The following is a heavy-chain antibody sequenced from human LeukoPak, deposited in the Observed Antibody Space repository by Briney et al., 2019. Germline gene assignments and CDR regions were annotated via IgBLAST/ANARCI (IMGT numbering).Heavy chain of an antibody. Sequence: GGSLRLSCAASGFTFSSYGMHWVRQAPGKGLEWVAIISYDGSNKYYADSVKGRFTISRDNSKNTLSLQMDSLRAEDTAVYYCARDPGYSGYDGYFDYWGQGTLVTVSS. CDR2: ISYDGSNK. D-gene: IGHD5-12*01. CDR3: ARDPGYSGYDGYFDY. J-gene: IGHJ4*02. V-gene: IGHV3-30*03. CDR1: GFTFSSYG.